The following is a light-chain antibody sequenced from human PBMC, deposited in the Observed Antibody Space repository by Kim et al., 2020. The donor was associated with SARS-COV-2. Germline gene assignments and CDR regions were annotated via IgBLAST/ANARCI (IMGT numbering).Light chain of an antibody. V-gene: IGLV3-21*04. CDR3: QVWDSSSDHVV. CDR2: YDT. Sequence: SYELTQPPSVSVAPGQTARITCGGNNIRSKSVHWYQQKPGQAPVLVIYYDTDRPSGIPERFSGSNSGNTATLTISRVEAGDEADYYCQVWDSSSDHVVFGGGTQLTVL. J-gene: IGLJ2*01. CDR1: NIRSKS.